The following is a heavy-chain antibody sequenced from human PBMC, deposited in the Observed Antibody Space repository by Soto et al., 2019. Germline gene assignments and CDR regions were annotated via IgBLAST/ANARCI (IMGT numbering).Heavy chain of an antibody. CDR3: ARRGGGWNYDS. Sequence: QVQLVQSGAEVKKPGASVKISCKASGYTFTDHPVHWMRQAPGQRLEWLAWIIVDNGGTQYSQKVQGRVSLTRDTSATTVYLELTSLSSEDTAVYYCARRGGGWNYDSWGQGTLVTVSS. CDR1: GYTFTDHP. CDR2: IIVDNGGT. J-gene: IGHJ4*02. D-gene: IGHD6-19*01. V-gene: IGHV1-3*01.